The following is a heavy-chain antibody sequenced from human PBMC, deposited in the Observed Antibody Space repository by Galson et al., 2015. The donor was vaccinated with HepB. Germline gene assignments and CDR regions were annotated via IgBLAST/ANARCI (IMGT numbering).Heavy chain of an antibody. V-gene: IGHV3-7*01. J-gene: IGHJ4*02. D-gene: IGHD4-17*01. CDR1: GFTFHNYW. CDR3: YDGHYSGR. CDR2: MKQDGTEK. Sequence: SLRLSCAASGFTFHNYWMNWVRHTPGKGLEWVASMKQDGTEKYYVASVRGRFTISGDTAKNSLFLQMNSLRAEDTAVYHCYDGHYSGRWGRATQVTVSS.